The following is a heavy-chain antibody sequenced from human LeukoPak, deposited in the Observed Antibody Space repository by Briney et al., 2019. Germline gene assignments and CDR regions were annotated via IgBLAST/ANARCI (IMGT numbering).Heavy chain of an antibody. V-gene: IGHV4-59*11. CDR2: IYYGGST. CDR1: GGSISSHY. D-gene: IGHD1-1*01. CDR3: ARGLSTGTGYFDY. Sequence: SETLSLTCTVSGGSISSHYWSWIRQPPGKGLEWIGYIYYGGSTNYNPSLKSRVTISVDTSKNQFSLKLSSVTAADTAVYYCARGLSTGTGYFDYWGQGTLVTVSS. J-gene: IGHJ4*02.